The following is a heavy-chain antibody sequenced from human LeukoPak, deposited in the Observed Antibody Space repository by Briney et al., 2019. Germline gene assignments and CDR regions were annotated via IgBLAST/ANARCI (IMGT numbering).Heavy chain of an antibody. J-gene: IGHJ4*02. CDR3: ARDLTTSIAARPGTIDY. CDR1: GGTFSSYA. CDR2: IIPILGIA. Sequence: SVKVSCKASGGTFSSYAISWVRQAPGQGLEWMGRIIPILGIANYAQKLQGRVTMTTDTSTSTAYMELRSLRSDDTAVYYCARDLTTSIAARPGTIDYWGQGTLVTVSS. V-gene: IGHV1-69*04. D-gene: IGHD6-6*01.